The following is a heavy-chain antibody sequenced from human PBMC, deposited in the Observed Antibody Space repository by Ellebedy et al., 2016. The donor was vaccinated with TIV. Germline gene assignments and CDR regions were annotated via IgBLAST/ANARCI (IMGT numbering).Heavy chain of an antibody. Sequence: AASVKVSCKASGYGFTDYYIHWLPQARRHRLQWMGWINPHIGDTNFAHKFQCSVTMTRETSITTAYLDLSRMTYDDTAVYYCARDLRWNDSFDMWGQGTMVTVSS. D-gene: IGHD5-12*01. CDR2: INPHIGDT. CDR3: ARDLRWNDSFDM. CDR1: GYGFTDYY. J-gene: IGHJ3*02. V-gene: IGHV1-2*07.